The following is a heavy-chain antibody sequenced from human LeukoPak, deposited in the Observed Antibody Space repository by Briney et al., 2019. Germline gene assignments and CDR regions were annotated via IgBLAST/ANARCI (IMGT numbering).Heavy chain of an antibody. CDR1: GFTFSSYA. CDR2: ISGSGGST. D-gene: IGHD3-3*01. J-gene: IGHJ6*03. V-gene: IGHV3-23*01. Sequence: GGSLRLSCAASGFTFSSYAMNWVRQAPGKGLEWVSAISGSGGSTYYADSVKGRFTISRDNSKNTLYLQMNSLRAEDTAVYYCVKGRAIFGVADYYYMDVWGKGTTVTVSS. CDR3: VKGRAIFGVADYYYMDV.